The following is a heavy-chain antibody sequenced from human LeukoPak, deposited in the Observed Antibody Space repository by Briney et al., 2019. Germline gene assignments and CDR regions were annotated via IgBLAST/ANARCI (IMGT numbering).Heavy chain of an antibody. J-gene: IGHJ4*02. Sequence: GGSLRLSCAASGFTFSSYEMNWVRQAPGQGLEWAAYISSSGSTVYYADSVKGRFTISRDNAKNSLFLQMNSLRAEDTADYYCAREKFYDNSGYDYWGQGTLVTVSS. CDR1: GFTFSSYE. V-gene: IGHV3-48*03. CDR3: AREKFYDNSGYDY. D-gene: IGHD3-22*01. CDR2: ISSSGSTV.